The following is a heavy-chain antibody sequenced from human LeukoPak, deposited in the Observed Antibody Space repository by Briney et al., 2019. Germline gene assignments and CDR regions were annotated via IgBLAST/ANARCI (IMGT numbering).Heavy chain of an antibody. D-gene: IGHD3-16*01. Sequence: GGSLRLSCAASGFTFSSYAMTWVRQAPGKGLEWVSSISSSGGSTYYADSVKGRFTISRDNAKNSLYLQMNSLRAEDTAVYYCARSRPLPHDRIRFGPFDPWGQGTLVTVSS. CDR1: GFTFSSYA. V-gene: IGHV3-23*01. CDR2: ISSSGGST. J-gene: IGHJ5*02. CDR3: ARSRPLPHDRIRFGPFDP.